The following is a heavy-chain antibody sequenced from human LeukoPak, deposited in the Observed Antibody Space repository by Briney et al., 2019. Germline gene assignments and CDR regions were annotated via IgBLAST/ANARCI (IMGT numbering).Heavy chain of an antibody. CDR3: AKDGSPQFSYYQYYYGMDV. CDR1: GFTFSSYA. CDR2: ISGSGGST. D-gene: IGHD2-15*01. J-gene: IGHJ6*02. V-gene: IGHV3-23*01. Sequence: GGSLRLSCAASGFTFSSYAMSWVRQAPGKGLEWVSAISGSGGSTYYADSVKGRFAISRDNSKNTLYLRMNSLRAEDTAVYYCAKDGSPQFSYYQYYYGMDVWGQGTTVTVSS.